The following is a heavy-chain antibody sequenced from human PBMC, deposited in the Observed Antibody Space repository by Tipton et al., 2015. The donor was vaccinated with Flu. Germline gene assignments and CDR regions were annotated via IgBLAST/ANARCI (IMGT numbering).Heavy chain of an antibody. V-gene: IGHV4-39*07. CDR3: SYYASRLTLDY. Sequence: LRLSCSVSGGFIRTSTYSWAWIRQPPGKGLEWIASVSYSGTTYYTPSLTSRVTISVDRSMNQISLRLSSVTAADTAIYYCSYYASRLTLDYWGQGTLVTVSS. CDR2: VSYSGTT. D-gene: IGHD3-16*01. J-gene: IGHJ4*02. CDR1: GGFIRTSTYS.